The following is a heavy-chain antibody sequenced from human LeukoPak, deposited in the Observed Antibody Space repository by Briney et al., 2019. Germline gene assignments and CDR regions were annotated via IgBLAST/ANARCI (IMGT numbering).Heavy chain of an antibody. J-gene: IGHJ4*02. D-gene: IGHD6-13*01. Sequence: SETLSLTCTVSGGSISSSSHYWGWIRQPPGKGLEWIGSIYFSGSTDYNPSLKSRVSISIDTSKNQFSLKLISVTAADTAVYYCARHGGSSWYRHPDYWGQGTLVTVSS. CDR1: GGSISSSSHY. CDR3: ARHGGSSWYRHPDY. CDR2: IYFSGST. V-gene: IGHV4-39*01.